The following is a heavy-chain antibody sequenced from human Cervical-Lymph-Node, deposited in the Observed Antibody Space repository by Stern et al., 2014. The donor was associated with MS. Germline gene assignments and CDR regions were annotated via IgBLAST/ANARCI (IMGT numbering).Heavy chain of an antibody. Sequence: VQLEESGAEVKKPGASVKVACEASGYTFTSFAIHWVRQVPGQRLEWLGWIIAGSGDTKYSQKFQDRVTITRDTSANTAYMEMSSLRSEDTAVYYCTRAFYGSQFGYWGQGTLVIVSS. CDR2: IIAGSGDT. CDR3: TRAFYGSQFGY. D-gene: IGHD6-19*01. J-gene: IGHJ4*02. V-gene: IGHV1-3*01. CDR1: GYTFTSFA.